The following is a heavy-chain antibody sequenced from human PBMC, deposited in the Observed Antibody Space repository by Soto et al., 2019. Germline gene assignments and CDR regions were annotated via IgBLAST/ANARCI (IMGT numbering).Heavy chain of an antibody. J-gene: IGHJ6*02. CDR1: GGTFSSYA. V-gene: IGHV1-69*13. CDR2: IIPIFGTA. CDR3: ASHLAGSYSQPDYYYYYGMDV. Sequence: GASVKVSCKASGGTFSSYAISWVRQAPGQGLEWMGGIIPIFGTANYAQKFQGRVTITADESTSTAYMELSSLRSEDTAVYYCASHLAGSYSQPDYYYYYGMDVWGQGTTVTVSS. D-gene: IGHD3-10*01.